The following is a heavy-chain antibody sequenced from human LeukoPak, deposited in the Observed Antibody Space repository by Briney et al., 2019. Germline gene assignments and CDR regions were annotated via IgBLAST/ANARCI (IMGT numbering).Heavy chain of an antibody. CDR2: IYHSGST. D-gene: IGHD6-13*01. CDR1: GGSISSGGYY. J-gene: IGHJ4*02. CDR3: ARVPSIAAAGTQFDY. Sequence: SETLSLTCTVSGGSISSGGYYWSWIRQPPGKGLEWIGEIYHSGSTNYNPSLKSRVTISVDKSKNQFSLKLSSVTAADTAVYYCARVPSIAAAGTQFDYWGQGTLVTVSS. V-gene: IGHV4-61*08.